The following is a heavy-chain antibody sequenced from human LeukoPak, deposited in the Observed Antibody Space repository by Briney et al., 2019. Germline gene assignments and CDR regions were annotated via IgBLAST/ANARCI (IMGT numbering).Heavy chain of an antibody. CDR1: GYTFSYD. Sequence: GASVKVSCKASGYTFSYDINWVRQAPGQGLEWMGWISTYNGHTNYAQKLQGRVTMTTDTSTSTAYMELRRLRSDDTAVYYCARFLPQKWELPGKWFDPWGQGTLVTVSS. CDR3: ARFLPQKWELPGKWFDP. CDR2: ISTYNGHT. V-gene: IGHV1-18*01. D-gene: IGHD1-26*01. J-gene: IGHJ5*02.